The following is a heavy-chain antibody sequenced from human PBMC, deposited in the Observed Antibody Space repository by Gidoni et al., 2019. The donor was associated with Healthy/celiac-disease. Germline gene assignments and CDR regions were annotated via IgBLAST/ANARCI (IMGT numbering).Heavy chain of an antibody. J-gene: IGHJ4*02. CDR1: GCSVSSGSYY. Sequence: VQLPQSVPALLTPSETLSLPCALSGCSVSSGSYYWSWIRQPPGKGLEWIGYIYYSGSTNHNPSLKSRVTRSVETSKNQFSRKLSSVTAADTAVYYCARVNGKGSGYYGYWGQGTLVTVSS. CDR3: ARVNGKGSGYYGY. D-gene: IGHD3-3*01. CDR2: IYYSGST. V-gene: IGHV4-61*01.